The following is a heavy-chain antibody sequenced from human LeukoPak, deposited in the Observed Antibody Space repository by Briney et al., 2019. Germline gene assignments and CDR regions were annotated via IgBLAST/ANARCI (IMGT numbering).Heavy chain of an antibody. CDR2: MNPSSGNT. Sequence: ASVKVSCKASGNTFTSYDINWVRQASGQGLEWMGWMNPSSGNTGYAQRFQGRVTMTRNLFISTAYMELSSLEPEDTAVYFCTASLAYYNASGYYPFDYWGQGTLVTVSS. V-gene: IGHV1-8*01. D-gene: IGHD3-22*01. CDR3: TASLAYYNASGYYPFDY. J-gene: IGHJ4*02. CDR1: GNTFTSYD.